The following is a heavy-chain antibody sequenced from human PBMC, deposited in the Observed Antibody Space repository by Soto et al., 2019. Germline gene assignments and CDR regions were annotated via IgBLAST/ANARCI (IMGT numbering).Heavy chain of an antibody. CDR1: GYTFTSYY. J-gene: IGHJ4*02. CDR2: INPSGGST. D-gene: IGHD3-22*01. CDR3: ARGGPGDYYDSSGYYWFGY. Sequence: QVQLVQSGAEVKKPGASVKVSCKASGYTFTSYYMHWVRQAPGQGLEWMGIINPSGGSTSYAQKFQGRVTMTRDTSTSKVYMELSSLRSEDTAVYYCARGGPGDYYDSSGYYWFGYWGQGTLVTVSS. V-gene: IGHV1-46*01.